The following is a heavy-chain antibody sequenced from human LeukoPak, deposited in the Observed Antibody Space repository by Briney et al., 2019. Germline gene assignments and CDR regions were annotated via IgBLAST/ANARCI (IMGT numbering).Heavy chain of an antibody. CDR1: GFTFSSYA. Sequence: PGGSLRLSCAASGFTFSSYAMSWVRQAPGKGLEWVSAISGSGGSTYYADSVKGRFTIPRDNSKNTLYLQMNSLRAEDTAVYYCAKDHRAARPGLGRTVLSQPVGYWGQGTLVTVSS. CDR2: ISGSGGST. D-gene: IGHD6-6*01. V-gene: IGHV3-23*01. J-gene: IGHJ4*02. CDR3: AKDHRAARPGLGRTVLSQPVGY.